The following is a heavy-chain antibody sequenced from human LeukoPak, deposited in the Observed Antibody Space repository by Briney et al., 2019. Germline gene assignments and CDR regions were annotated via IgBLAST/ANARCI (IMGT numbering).Heavy chain of an antibody. CDR3: ARDRAYCYDSSGYYYYYYMDV. CDR1: GYTLTELS. CDR2: FDPEDGET. D-gene: IGHD3-22*01. J-gene: IGHJ6*03. Sequence: ASVKVSCKVSGYTLTELSMHWVRQAPGKGLEWMGGFDPEDGETIYAQKFQGRVTMTRDTSTSTVYMELSSLRSEDTAVYYCARDRAYCYDSSGYYYYYYMDVWGKGTTVTVSS. V-gene: IGHV1-24*01.